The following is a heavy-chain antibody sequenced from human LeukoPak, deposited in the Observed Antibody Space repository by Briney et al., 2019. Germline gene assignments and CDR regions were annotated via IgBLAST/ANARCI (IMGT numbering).Heavy chain of an antibody. V-gene: IGHV1-46*01. CDR1: GYTFTTYY. D-gene: IGHD6-6*01. CDR3: ARGDIAAWFDP. CDR2: INPSGGST. Sequence: ASVKVSCKASGYTFTTYYMHWVRQAPGQGPEWMTIINPSGGSTSYAQKFQGRVTMTRDTSTSTVYMELSSLRSEDTAVYYCARGDIAAWFDPWGQGTLVTVSS. J-gene: IGHJ5*02.